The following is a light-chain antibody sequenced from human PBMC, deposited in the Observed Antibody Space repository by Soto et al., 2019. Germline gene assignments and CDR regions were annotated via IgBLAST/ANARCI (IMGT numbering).Light chain of an antibody. J-gene: IGKJ4*01. Sequence: DIQMTQSPSTLSASLGDRVTITCRASQSISSWLAWYQQKPGKAPKLLIYDASSLESGVPSRFSGSGSGTEFTLTISSLQPDDFATYYCQQYNSYSFGGGTKVDI. CDR2: DAS. V-gene: IGKV1-5*01. CDR1: QSISSW. CDR3: QQYNSYS.